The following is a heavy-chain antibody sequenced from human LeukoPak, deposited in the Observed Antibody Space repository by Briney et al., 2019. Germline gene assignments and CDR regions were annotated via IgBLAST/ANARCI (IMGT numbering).Heavy chain of an antibody. CDR3: ATSDSSGNNWFDP. V-gene: IGHV4-39*07. CDR1: GGSISSGSYY. Sequence: SETLSLTCTVSGGSISSGSYYWGWIRQPAGKGLEWIGSIYYSGRTYYNPSLKNRVIISVDTSKNQFSLKLSSVTAADTAVYYCATSDSSGNNWFDPWGQGTLVTVSS. J-gene: IGHJ5*02. D-gene: IGHD3-22*01. CDR2: IYYSGRT.